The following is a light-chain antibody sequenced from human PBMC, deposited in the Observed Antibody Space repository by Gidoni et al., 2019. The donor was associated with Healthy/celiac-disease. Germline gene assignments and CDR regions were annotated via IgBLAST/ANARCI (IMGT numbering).Light chain of an antibody. J-gene: IGKJ3*01. V-gene: IGKV3-11*01. CDR1: QSVSRY. CDR2: DAS. CDR3: QQQLT. Sequence: EIVLTQSPATLSLSPGERATLSCRASQSVSRYLAWYQQKPGQAPRLLIYDASNRATGIPARFSGSGSGTDLTLTISSLEPEDFAVYYCQQQLTFGPGTKVDIK.